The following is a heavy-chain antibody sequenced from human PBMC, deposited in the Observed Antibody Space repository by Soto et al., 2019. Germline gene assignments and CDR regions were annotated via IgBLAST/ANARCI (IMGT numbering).Heavy chain of an antibody. J-gene: IGHJ4*02. CDR3: ARGGAIAAADYFFDY. V-gene: IGHV3-30*03. CDR1: GFTFSNYA. Sequence: QVQLVESGGGVVQPGRSLKLSCAASGFTFSNYAIHWVRQAPGKGLEWVAVIASDGKDKRYADSVKGRFTISRDNSKNTVYLQMHSLRGEDTAVYYCARGGAIAAADYFFDYWGQGSLVTVSS. D-gene: IGHD6-13*01. CDR2: IASDGKDK.